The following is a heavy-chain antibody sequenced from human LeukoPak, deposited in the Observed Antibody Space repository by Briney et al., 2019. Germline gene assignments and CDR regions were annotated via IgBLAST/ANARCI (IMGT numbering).Heavy chain of an antibody. V-gene: IGHV3-33*01. CDR2: IWYDGSNK. Sequence: GGSLRLSCAASGFTFSSYGMHWVRQAPGKGLEWVAVIWYDGSNKYYADSVKGRFTISRDNSKNTLYLQMNSLRAEDTAVYYCAREDHYYDSSGFDPWGQGTLVTVSS. CDR3: AREDHYYDSSGFDP. D-gene: IGHD3-22*01. CDR1: GFTFSSYG. J-gene: IGHJ5*02.